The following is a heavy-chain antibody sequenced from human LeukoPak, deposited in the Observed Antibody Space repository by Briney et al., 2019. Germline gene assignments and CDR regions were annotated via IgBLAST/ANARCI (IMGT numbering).Heavy chain of an antibody. Sequence: GGSLRLSCAASGFTFSNYAMGWVRQAPGKGLEWVSYISSSSSTIYYADSVKGRFTISRDNAKNSLYLQMNSLRAEDTAVYYCARDRYSSGWPHAFDIWGQGTMVTVSS. CDR3: ARDRYSSGWPHAFDI. J-gene: IGHJ3*02. V-gene: IGHV3-48*01. D-gene: IGHD6-19*01. CDR2: ISSSSSTI. CDR1: GFTFSNYA.